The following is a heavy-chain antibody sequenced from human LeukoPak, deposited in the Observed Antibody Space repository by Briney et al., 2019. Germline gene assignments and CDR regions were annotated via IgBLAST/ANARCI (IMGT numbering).Heavy chain of an antibody. CDR1: GFTFSSYW. CDR3: ASLWSSYGDFDPLDY. V-gene: IGHV3-74*01. CDR2: INSDGSST. Sequence: GGSLRLSCAASGFTFSSYWMHWVRQAPGKGLVWVSRINSDGSSTSYADSVKGRFTISRDNAKNTLYLQMNSLRAEDTAVYYCASLWSSYGDFDPLDYWGQGTLVTVSS. D-gene: IGHD4-17*01. J-gene: IGHJ4*02.